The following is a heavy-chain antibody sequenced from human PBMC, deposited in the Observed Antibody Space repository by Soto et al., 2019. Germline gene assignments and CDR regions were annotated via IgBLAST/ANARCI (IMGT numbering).Heavy chain of an antibody. CDR1: GGSISSSNW. J-gene: IGHJ5*02. CDR2: VYHSGNT. V-gene: IGHV4-4*02. D-gene: IGHD3-3*01. Sequence: SETLSLTCAVSGGSISSSNWWSWVRQPPGEGLQWIGEVYHSGNTNYNPSLRSRVTISVDKSKNQFSLKLTSVTAADTAVYYCARKVVGSSNEWTHVSGFDPWGQGTLVTVSS. CDR3: ARKVVGSSNEWTHVSGFDP.